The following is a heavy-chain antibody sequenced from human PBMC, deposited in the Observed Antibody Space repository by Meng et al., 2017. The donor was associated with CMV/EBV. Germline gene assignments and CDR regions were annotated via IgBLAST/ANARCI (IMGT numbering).Heavy chain of an antibody. J-gene: IGHJ4*02. V-gene: IGHV3-7*03. Sequence: GESLKISCAASGFTFSSYAMSWVRQAPGKGLEWVANINRDGSDKYYVDSVKGRFTMSRDNAKNSRYLQMNSLRAEDTAVYYCARDTGPNTFDYWGQGTLVTVSS. CDR2: INRDGSDK. CDR3: ARDTGPNTFDY. D-gene: IGHD2-8*01. CDR1: GFTFSSYA.